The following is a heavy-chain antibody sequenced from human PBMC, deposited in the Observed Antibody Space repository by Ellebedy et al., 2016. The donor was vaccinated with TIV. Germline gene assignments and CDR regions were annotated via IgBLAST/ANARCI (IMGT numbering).Heavy chain of an antibody. J-gene: IGHJ4*02. Sequence: PGGSLRLSCAASAFTFSSYGMHWVRQAPGKGLEWVANIHRDGSAKFYVDSVNGRFTISRDNAKNSLYLQLNSLRAEDTATYYCARDDSWKLDYWGQGTLVSVSS. CDR3: ARDDSWKLDY. D-gene: IGHD1-1*01. CDR2: IHRDGSAK. V-gene: IGHV3-7*03. CDR1: AFTFSSYG.